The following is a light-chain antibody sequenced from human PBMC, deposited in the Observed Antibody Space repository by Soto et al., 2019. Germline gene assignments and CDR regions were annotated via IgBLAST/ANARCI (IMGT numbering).Light chain of an antibody. CDR1: SSDIGGYNY. Sequence: QSALTQPASVSGSPGQSITISCTGTSSDIGGYNYVSWYQQHPGKAPKLMIYDVSNRPSGVSNRFSGSKSGNTASLTISGLQAEDGADYYFRSYASCSTLVFAPVPKLTVL. CDR3: RSYASCSTLV. CDR2: DVS. J-gene: IGLJ1*01. V-gene: IGLV2-14*01.